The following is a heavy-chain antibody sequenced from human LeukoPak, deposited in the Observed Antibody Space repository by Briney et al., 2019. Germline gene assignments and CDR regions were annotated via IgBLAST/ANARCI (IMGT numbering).Heavy chain of an antibody. Sequence: SVKVSCKASGGTFSSYAISWVRQAPGQGLEWMGGIIPIFGTANYAQKFQGRVTITADKSTSTAYMELSSLRSEDTAVYYCASDPGGSSSWFRPFFDIWGQGTMATVSS. CDR3: ASDPGGSSSWFRPFFDI. CDR2: IIPIFGTA. CDR1: GGTFSSYA. D-gene: IGHD6-13*01. V-gene: IGHV1-69*06. J-gene: IGHJ3*02.